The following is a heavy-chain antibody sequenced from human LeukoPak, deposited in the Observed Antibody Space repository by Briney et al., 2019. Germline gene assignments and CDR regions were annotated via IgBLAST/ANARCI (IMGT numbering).Heavy chain of an antibody. CDR2: IRYDGSNK. J-gene: IGHJ4*02. Sequence: GGSLRLSCAASGFTFSSYGMHWVRQAPGKGLEWVAFIRYDGSNKYYADSVKGRFTVSRDNSKNTLYLQMNSLRAEDTAVYYCAKDYPYYFDYWGQGTLVTVSS. CDR1: GFTFSSYG. CDR3: AKDYPYYFDY. V-gene: IGHV3-30*02.